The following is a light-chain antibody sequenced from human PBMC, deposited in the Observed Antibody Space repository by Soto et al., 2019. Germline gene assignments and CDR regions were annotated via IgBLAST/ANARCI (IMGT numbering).Light chain of an antibody. CDR3: QQYDNWWT. CDR2: GAS. Sequence: EVVMTQSPATLSVSPGERASLSCRATQSVRSNLAWYQLIPGQAPRLLIYGASNRATGIPARFSGSGSGTEFTLTISGLQYDDSAVYYCQQYDNWWTFGQGTKVEI. J-gene: IGKJ1*01. CDR1: QSVRSN. V-gene: IGKV3-15*01.